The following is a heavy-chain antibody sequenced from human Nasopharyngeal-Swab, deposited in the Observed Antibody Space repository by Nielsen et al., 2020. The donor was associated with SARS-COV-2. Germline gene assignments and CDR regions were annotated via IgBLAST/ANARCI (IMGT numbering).Heavy chain of an antibody. CDR1: GGSFSGFY. D-gene: IGHD5-18*01. V-gene: IGHV4-39*01. CDR2: IFYSGTT. Sequence: SETLSLTCAVYGGSFSGFYWGWIRQPPGKGLEWIGSIFYSGTTYLNPSLKSRVTISVDTSKNQFSLRLRSVTAADAALYYCARQETVMVSYFFDYWGRGTLVTVSS. CDR3: ARQETVMVSYFFDY. J-gene: IGHJ4*02.